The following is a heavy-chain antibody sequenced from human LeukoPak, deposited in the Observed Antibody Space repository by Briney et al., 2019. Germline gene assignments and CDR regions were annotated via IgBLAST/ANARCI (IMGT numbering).Heavy chain of an antibody. CDR2: ISSSSSYI. J-gene: IGHJ4*02. Sequence: PGGSLRLSCAASGFTFSSYSMNWVRQAPGTGLEWVSSISSSSSYIYYADSVKGRFTISRDNAKNSLYLQMNSLRAEDTAVYYCARVVSRLVEGVDYWGQGTLVTVSS. V-gene: IGHV3-21*01. CDR1: GFTFSSYS. D-gene: IGHD2-15*01. CDR3: ARVVSRLVEGVDY.